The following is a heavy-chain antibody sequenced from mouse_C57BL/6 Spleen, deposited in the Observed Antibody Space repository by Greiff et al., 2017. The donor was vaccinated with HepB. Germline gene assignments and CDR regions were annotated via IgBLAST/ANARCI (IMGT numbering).Heavy chain of an antibody. CDR2: IYPGSGST. V-gene: IGHV1-55*01. Sequence: QVHVKQPGAELVKPGASVKMSCKASGYTFTSYWITWVKQRPGQGLEWIGDIYPGSGSTNYNEKFKSKATLTVDTSSSTAYMQLSSLTSEDSAVYYCARSYDYDVSYWYFDVWGTGTTVTVSS. J-gene: IGHJ1*03. CDR3: ARSYDYDVSYWYFDV. CDR1: GYTFTSYW. D-gene: IGHD2-4*01.